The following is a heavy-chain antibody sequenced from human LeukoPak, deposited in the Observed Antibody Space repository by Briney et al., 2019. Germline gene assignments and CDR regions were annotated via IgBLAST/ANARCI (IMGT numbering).Heavy chain of an antibody. Sequence: SETLSLTCTVSGGSLSSSSYYWGWIRQPPGKGLEWIGSIYYSGSTYYNPSLKSRVTISVDTSKNQFSLKLSSVTAADTAVYYCARPALNCSSTSCWNYWGQGTLVTVSS. CDR3: ARPALNCSSTSCWNY. D-gene: IGHD2-2*01. CDR1: GGSLSSSSYY. CDR2: IYYSGST. V-gene: IGHV4-39*07. J-gene: IGHJ4*02.